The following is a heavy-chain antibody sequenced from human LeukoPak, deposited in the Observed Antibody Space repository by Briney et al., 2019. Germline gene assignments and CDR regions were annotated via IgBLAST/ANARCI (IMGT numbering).Heavy chain of an antibody. J-gene: IGHJ4*02. V-gene: IGHV4-59*08. CDR1: GGSISSYY. D-gene: IGHD6-19*01. CDR2: IYYSGST. CDR3: ARHYSGGPQYFDY. Sequence: SETLSLTCTVSGGSISSYYWSWIRQPPGKGLEWIGCIYYSGSTNYNPSLKSRVTISVDTSKNQFSLHLSSVTAADTAVYYCARHYSGGPQYFDYWGQGTLVTGSS.